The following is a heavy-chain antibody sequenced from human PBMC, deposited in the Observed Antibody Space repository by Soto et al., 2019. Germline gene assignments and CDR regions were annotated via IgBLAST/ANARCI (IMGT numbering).Heavy chain of an antibody. J-gene: IGHJ4*02. V-gene: IGHV4-61*03. CDR3: ARDRGIAVSGTLDY. CDR2: IFYSGST. Sequence: QVQLQESGTGLVKPTETLSLTCTLSGGSLSSDNYYWSWIRQPTGKGLEWIVHIFYSGSTNYNTSLKSRVTISVDTSNIHFSLKLSSVTAADTAVYYCARDRGIAVSGTLDYWGQGALVTVSS. CDR1: GGSLSSDNYY. D-gene: IGHD6-19*01.